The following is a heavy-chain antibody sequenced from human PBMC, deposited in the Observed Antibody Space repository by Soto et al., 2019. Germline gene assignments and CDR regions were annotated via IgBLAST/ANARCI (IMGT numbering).Heavy chain of an antibody. Sequence: QVQLVQSGAEVKKPGASVKVSCKTSGYTFASDEINWVRQATGQGLEWMGWINPNSGNTGYAQKFQGRVTMTRNTSIRTAYMELSRLRSEDTAVYYCARETVSWFDPWGQGTLVTVSS. D-gene: IGHD3-16*01. J-gene: IGHJ5*02. CDR3: ARETVSWFDP. V-gene: IGHV1-8*01. CDR1: GYTFASDE. CDR2: INPNSGNT.